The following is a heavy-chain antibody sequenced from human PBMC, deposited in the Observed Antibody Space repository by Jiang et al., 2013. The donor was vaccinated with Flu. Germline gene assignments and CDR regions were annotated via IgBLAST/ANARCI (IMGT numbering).Heavy chain of an antibody. Sequence: GSGLVKPSETLSLTCTVSGGSISSYYWSWIRQPPGKGLEWIGYIYYSGSTNYNPSLKSRVTISVDTSKNQFSLKLSSVTAADTAVYYCARLEWELHGAFDIWGQGTMVTVSS. CDR3: ARLEWELHGAFDI. J-gene: IGHJ3*02. V-gene: IGHV4-59*08. D-gene: IGHD1-26*01. CDR1: GGSISSYY. CDR2: IYYSGST.